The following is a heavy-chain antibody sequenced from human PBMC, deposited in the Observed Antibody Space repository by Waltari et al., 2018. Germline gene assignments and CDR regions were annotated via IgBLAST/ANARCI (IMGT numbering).Heavy chain of an antibody. CDR3: ARGGGGDWEWFDP. J-gene: IGHJ5*02. CDR1: GGSISGFY. D-gene: IGHD2-21*02. Sequence: QVQLQESGPSLLKPSETLSLICTVSGGSISGFYWSWVRQPPGKGLDWIGSIYYTGSTNFNAALKSRGTMSVDTSKNQFSLKLSSVTAADTAFYDGARGGGGDWEWFDPWGQGTLVTVSS. CDR2: IYYTGST. V-gene: IGHV4-59*01.